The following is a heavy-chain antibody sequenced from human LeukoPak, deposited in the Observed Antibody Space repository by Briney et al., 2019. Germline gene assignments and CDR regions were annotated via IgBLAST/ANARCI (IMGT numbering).Heavy chain of an antibody. Sequence: SETLSLTCTVSGGSTSSYYWNWIRQPAGKGLEWIGRIYTSGSTNYNPSLKSRVTMSVDTSKNQFSLKLSSVTAADTAVYYCVRPGQSNWWVYFNYWGQGTVVTVSS. CDR3: VRPGQSNWWVYFNY. CDR2: IYTSGST. D-gene: IGHD2-15*01. V-gene: IGHV4-4*07. J-gene: IGHJ4*02. CDR1: GGSTSSYY.